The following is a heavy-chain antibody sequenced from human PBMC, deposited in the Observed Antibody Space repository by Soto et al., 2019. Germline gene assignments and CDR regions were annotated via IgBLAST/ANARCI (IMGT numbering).Heavy chain of an antibody. Sequence: GGPQRHSCAASGFTFSNAWMSWVRQAPGKGLEWVGRIKIKTDGGTTDYAAPVKGRFTISRDDSKNTLYLQMNSLKTEDTAVYYCTTPNMTQANWGQGTPVTVSS. CDR1: GFTFSNAW. CDR2: IKIKTDGGTT. J-gene: IGHJ4*02. CDR3: TTPNMTQAN. V-gene: IGHV3-15*01.